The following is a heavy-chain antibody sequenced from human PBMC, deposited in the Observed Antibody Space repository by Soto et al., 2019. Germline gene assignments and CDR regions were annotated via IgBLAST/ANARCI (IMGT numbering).Heavy chain of an antibody. J-gene: IGHJ5*02. V-gene: IGHV3-23*01. Sequence: PGGSLRLSCAASGFTFSSYSMSWVRQAPWKGLEWVSAISGSGGSTYYADSVKGRFTISRDNSKNTLYLQMNSLRAEDTAVYYCAKDRAQDSRRNWFDPWGQGTLVTVSS. CDR3: AKDRAQDSRRNWFDP. CDR2: ISGSGGST. D-gene: IGHD6-13*01. CDR1: GFTFSSYS.